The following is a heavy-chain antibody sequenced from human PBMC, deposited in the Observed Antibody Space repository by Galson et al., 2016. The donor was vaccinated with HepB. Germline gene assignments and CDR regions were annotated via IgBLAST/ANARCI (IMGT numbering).Heavy chain of an antibody. D-gene: IGHD3-3*01. J-gene: IGHJ4*02. CDR2: ISAYNGNT. CDR1: DYTFTSYG. V-gene: IGHV1-18*01. Sequence: SVKVSCKAFDYTFTSYGISWMRQAPGQGLEWMGWISAYNGNTNYAQKVQGRVTMTTDTSTSTAYMELRSLRSDDTAVYYCAREMTIFGVLDYWGQGTPVTVSS. CDR3: AREMTIFGVLDY.